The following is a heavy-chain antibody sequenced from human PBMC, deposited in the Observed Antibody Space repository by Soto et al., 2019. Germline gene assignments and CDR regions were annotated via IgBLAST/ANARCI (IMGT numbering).Heavy chain of an antibody. Sequence: QVPLVQSGAEVKKPGASVKVSCKASGYTFTSYDINWVRQATGQGLEWMGWMNPNSGNTGYAQKFQGRVTMTRNTSINTAYMELSSLRSEDTAVYYCARVNEWLGALEYWGQGTLVTVSS. CDR2: MNPNSGNT. V-gene: IGHV1-8*01. CDR3: ARVNEWLGALEY. J-gene: IGHJ4*02. CDR1: GYTFTSYD. D-gene: IGHD6-19*01.